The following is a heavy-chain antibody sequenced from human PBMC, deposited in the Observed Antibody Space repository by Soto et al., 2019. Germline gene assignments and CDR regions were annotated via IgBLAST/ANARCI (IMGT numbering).Heavy chain of an antibody. D-gene: IGHD2-15*01. J-gene: IGHJ4*02. Sequence: GGSMRLSCAASGFTIRSYAMSWVSKAPGKGLEWVSAISGSGGSTYYADSVKGRFTISRDNSKNTLYLQMNSLRAEDTAVYYCASTGYCSGGNCYSGGHFDYWGQGTLVTVSS. CDR2: ISGSGGST. CDR3: ASTGYCSGGNCYSGGHFDY. V-gene: IGHV3-23*01. CDR1: GFTIRSYA.